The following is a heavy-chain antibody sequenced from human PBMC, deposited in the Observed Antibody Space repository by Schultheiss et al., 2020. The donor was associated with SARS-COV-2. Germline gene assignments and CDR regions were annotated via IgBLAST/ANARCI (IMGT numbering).Heavy chain of an antibody. D-gene: IGHD3-10*01. CDR1: GGTFSSYA. CDR3: ARDSYYGSGWFDP. V-gene: IGHV1-69*10. J-gene: IGHJ5*02. Sequence: SVKVSCKASGGTFSSYAISWVRQAPGQGLEWMGRINPNSGGTNYAQKFQGRVTITRDTSASTAYMELSSLRSEDTAVYYCARDSYYGSGWFDPWGQGTLVTVSS. CDR2: INPNSGGT.